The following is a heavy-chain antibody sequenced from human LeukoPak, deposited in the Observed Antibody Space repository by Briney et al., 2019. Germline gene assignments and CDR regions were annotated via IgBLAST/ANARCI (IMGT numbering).Heavy chain of an antibody. D-gene: IGHD6-19*01. V-gene: IGHV3-74*01. J-gene: IGHJ4*02. CDR3: ARGGSPPGIAVAGTGIFDY. Sequence: PGGSLRLSCAASGFPFNNYWMHWVRQSPGKGLICVARIGHDGSGAGYADSVKGRFTISRDNAKSTLYPQMNSLRAEDTAVYYCARGGSPPGIAVAGTGIFDYWGQGTLVTVSS. CDR1: GFPFNNYW. CDR2: IGHDGSGA.